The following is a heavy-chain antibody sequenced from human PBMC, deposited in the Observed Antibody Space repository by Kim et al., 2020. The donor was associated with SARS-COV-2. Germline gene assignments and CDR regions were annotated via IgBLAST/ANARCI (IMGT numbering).Heavy chain of an antibody. J-gene: IGHJ6*02. CDR1: GFMFKNYS. CDR3: VRDAINYYGMDV. CDR2: ISTSSSYI. V-gene: IGHV3-21*01. Sequence: GGSLRLSCAASGFMFKNYSMNWVRQAPGKGLEWVSSISTSSSYIYYADSVKGRFTISRDNAKNSLYLQMNSLRAEDTTVYYCVRDAINYYGMDVWGQGTTVTVSS.